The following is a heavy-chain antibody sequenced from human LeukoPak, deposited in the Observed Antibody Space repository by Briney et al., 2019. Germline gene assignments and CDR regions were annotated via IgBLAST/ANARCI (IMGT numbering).Heavy chain of an antibody. CDR1: GYIFTNYG. CDR2: INSNNGNT. Sequence: ASVKVSCKASGYIFTNYGLTWVRQAPGQGLEWLGWINSNNGNTNYAQKLQGRVTMTRDTSTTTAYMELRSLRSDDTAVYYCARGPIAAAGDYWGQGTLVTVSS. D-gene: IGHD6-13*01. CDR3: ARGPIAAAGDY. V-gene: IGHV1-18*01. J-gene: IGHJ4*02.